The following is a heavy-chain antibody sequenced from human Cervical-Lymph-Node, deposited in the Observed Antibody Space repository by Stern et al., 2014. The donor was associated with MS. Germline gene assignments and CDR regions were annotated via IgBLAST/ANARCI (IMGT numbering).Heavy chain of an antibody. V-gene: IGHV4-31*03. CDR3: AREHYYGAGSQHGMDV. J-gene: IGHJ6*02. CDR1: SGSISSGGYD. CDR2: IFSSGST. D-gene: IGHD3-10*01. Sequence: QVQLVQSGPGLAKPSQTLSLTCTVSSGSISSGGYDWAWIRQYPRRGLEWIGYIFSSGSTFYNPSLKSRVTISLDTSKNQFFLRLTSVTAADTAVYYCAREHYYGAGSQHGMDVWGQGTTVTVSS.